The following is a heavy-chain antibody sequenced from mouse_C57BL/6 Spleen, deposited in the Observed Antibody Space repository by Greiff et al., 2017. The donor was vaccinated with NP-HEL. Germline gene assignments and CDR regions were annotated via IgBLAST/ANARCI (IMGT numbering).Heavy chain of an antibody. D-gene: IGHD1-2*01. CDR2: ISYDGSN. J-gene: IGHJ3*01. CDR3: ARDLRLLRPQFAY. Sequence: EVKLQESGPGLVKPSQSLSLTCSVTGYSITSGYYWNWIRQFPGNKLEWMGYISYDGSNNYNPSLKNRISITRDTSKNQFFLKLNSVTTEDTATYYCARDLRLLRPQFAYWGQGTLVTVSA. CDR1: GYSITSGYY. V-gene: IGHV3-6*01.